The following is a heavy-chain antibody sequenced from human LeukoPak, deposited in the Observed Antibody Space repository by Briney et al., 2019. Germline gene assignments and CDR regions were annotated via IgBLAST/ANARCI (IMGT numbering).Heavy chain of an antibody. V-gene: IGHV4-59*01. CDR1: GGSISSYY. CDR3: ARGRITMVRGYYYYYMDV. CDR2: IYYSGST. D-gene: IGHD3-10*01. J-gene: IGHJ6*03. Sequence: PSETLSLTCTVSGGSISSYYWSWIRQPAGKGLEWIGYIYYSGSTNYNPSLKSRVTISVDTSKNQFSLKLSSVTAADTAVYYCARGRITMVRGYYYYYMDVWGKGTTVTVSS.